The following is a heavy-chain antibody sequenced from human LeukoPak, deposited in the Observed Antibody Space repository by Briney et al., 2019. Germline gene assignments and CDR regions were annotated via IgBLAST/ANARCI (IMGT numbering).Heavy chain of an antibody. CDR1: GFTVSSNY. V-gene: IGHV3-53*01. CDR3: ARDLGARRGGSYNDY. D-gene: IGHD2-15*01. J-gene: IGHJ4*02. Sequence: GGSLRLSCAASGFTVSSNYMSWVRQAPGKGLEWVSVIYSGGSTYYADSVKGRFTISRDNSKNTLYLQMNSLRAEDTAVYYCARDLGARRGGSYNDYWGQGTLVTVSS. CDR2: IYSGGST.